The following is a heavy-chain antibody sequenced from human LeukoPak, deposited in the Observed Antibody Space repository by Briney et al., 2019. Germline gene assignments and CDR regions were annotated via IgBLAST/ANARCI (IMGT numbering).Heavy chain of an antibody. V-gene: IGHV4-39*07. D-gene: IGHD3-10*01. J-gene: IGHJ6*02. CDR1: GGSISSSSYY. CDR3: ARALWSLPWYYYGMDV. Sequence: SETLSLTCTVSGGSISSSSYYWGWIRQPPGKGLEWIGSIYYSGSTYYNPSLKSRVTISVDTSKNQFSLKLSSVTAADTAVYYCARALWSLPWYYYGMDVWGQGTTVTVSS. CDR2: IYYSGST.